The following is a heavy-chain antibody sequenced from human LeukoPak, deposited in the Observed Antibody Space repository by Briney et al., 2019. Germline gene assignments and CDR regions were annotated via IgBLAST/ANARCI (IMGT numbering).Heavy chain of an antibody. CDR3: TRDFESGLDY. CDR2: IIPIFGTA. J-gene: IGHJ4*02. V-gene: IGHV1-69*05. CDR1: GGTFSSYA. D-gene: IGHD2-15*01. Sequence: SVKVSSKASGGTFSSYAISWVRQAPGQGLEWMGGIIPIFGTANYAQKFQGRVTITTDESTSTAYMELSSLRSEDTAVYYCTRDFESGLDYWGQGTLVTVSS.